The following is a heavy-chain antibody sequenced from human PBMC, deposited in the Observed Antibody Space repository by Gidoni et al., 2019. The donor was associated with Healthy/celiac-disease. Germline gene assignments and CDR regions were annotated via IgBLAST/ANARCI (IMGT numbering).Heavy chain of an antibody. Sequence: QVQLVQSGAEVKKPGASVKVSCKASGYTFTSYAMHWVRQAPGQRLEWMGWINAGNGNTKYSQKFQGRVTITRDTSASTAYMELSSLRSEDTAVYYCARGEPIVVVVAATSAWFDPWGQGTLVTVSS. D-gene: IGHD2-15*01. CDR1: GYTFTSYA. CDR3: ARGEPIVVVVAATSAWFDP. V-gene: IGHV1-3*01. J-gene: IGHJ5*02. CDR2: INAGNGNT.